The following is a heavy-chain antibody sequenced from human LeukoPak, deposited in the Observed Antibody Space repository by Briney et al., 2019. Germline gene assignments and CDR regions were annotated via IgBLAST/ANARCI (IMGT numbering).Heavy chain of an antibody. Sequence: PGRSLRLSCAASGFTFSSYGMHWVRQAPGKGLEWVAVISYDGSNKYYADSVKGRFTISRDNSKNTLYLQMNSLRAEDTAVYYCAKEGGYSYGPLDYYCGMDVWGQGTTVTVSS. D-gene: IGHD5-18*01. J-gene: IGHJ6*02. V-gene: IGHV3-30*18. CDR3: AKEGGYSYGPLDYYCGMDV. CDR2: ISYDGSNK. CDR1: GFTFSSYG.